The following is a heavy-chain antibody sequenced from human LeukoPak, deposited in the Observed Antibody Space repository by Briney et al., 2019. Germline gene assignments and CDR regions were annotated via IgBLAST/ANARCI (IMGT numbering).Heavy chain of an antibody. V-gene: IGHV4-4*08. D-gene: IGHD5-12*01. Sequence: PSETLSLTCTVSGGSISSYHWGWIRQPPGKGLEWMASIRPDGHTYTNSSLRHQLTISADMSRNEFSLKLNSLTAADTAVYYCARQVATKGEWAFDVWGQGTVVTVSS. J-gene: IGHJ3*01. CDR3: ARQVATKGEWAFDV. CDR1: GGSISSYH. CDR2: IRPDGHT.